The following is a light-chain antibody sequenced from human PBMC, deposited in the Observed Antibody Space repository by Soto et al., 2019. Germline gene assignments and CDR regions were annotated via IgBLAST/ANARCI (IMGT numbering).Light chain of an antibody. J-gene: IGLJ3*02. V-gene: IGLV2-14*01. Sequence: QSALTQPASVSGSPGQSITISCTGTSGDVGAFNYVSWYQHHPGKAPKLVIFEVINRPSGVSNRFSGSKSGNTASLTISGLQAEDEADYYCSSYTTSDTRWVFGRGTKVTVL. CDR2: EVI. CDR1: SGDVGAFNY. CDR3: SSYTTSDTRWV.